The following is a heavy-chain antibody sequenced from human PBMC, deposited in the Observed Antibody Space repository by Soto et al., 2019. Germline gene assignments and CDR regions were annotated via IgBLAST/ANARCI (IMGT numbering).Heavy chain of an antibody. CDR3: ARSYSSSSRWFDP. Sequence: PSETLSLTCTVSGGSISSYYWSWIRQPPGKGLEWIGYIYYSGSTNYNPSLKSRVTISVDTSKNQFSLKLSSVTAADTAVYYCARSYSSSSRWFDPWGQGTLVTVSS. D-gene: IGHD6-13*01. J-gene: IGHJ5*02. V-gene: IGHV4-59*01. CDR1: GGSISSYY. CDR2: IYYSGST.